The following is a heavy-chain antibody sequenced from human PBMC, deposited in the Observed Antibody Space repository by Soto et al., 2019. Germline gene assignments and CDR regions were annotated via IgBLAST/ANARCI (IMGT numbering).Heavy chain of an antibody. CDR3: ARGYSYTQPVFDY. CDR1: GFTVSNKY. J-gene: IGHJ4*02. V-gene: IGHV3-53*01. Sequence: GGSLRLSCAAPGFTVSNKYMTWVRQAPGKGLEGVSFIYSSGSTYYADSVKGRFTISRDNFKNTLYLQMNSLRAEDTAVYYCARGYSYTQPVFDYWGLGTLVSVSS. CDR2: IYSSGST. D-gene: IGHD5-18*01.